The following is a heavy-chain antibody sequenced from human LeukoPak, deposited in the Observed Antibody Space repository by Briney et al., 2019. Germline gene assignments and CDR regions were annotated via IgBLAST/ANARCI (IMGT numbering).Heavy chain of an antibody. CDR1: GGSISSSPYY. D-gene: IGHD5-18*01. V-gene: IGHV4-39*01. CDR3: ARQGGIQLWLPGY. CDR2: IYYSGNT. Sequence: SETLSLTRTVSGGSISSSPYYWGWIRQPPGKGLEWIGTIYYSGNTYYNPSLESRVTISIDTSKNQFSLKLSSVTAADTAVYYCARQGGIQLWLPGYWGQGTLVTVSS. J-gene: IGHJ4*02.